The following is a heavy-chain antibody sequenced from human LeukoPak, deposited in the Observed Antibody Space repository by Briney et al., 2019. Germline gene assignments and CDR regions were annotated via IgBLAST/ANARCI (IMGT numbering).Heavy chain of an antibody. CDR3: ARTIHYCSSTSCYTDAFDI. CDR1: GGSFSGYY. J-gene: IGHJ3*02. V-gene: IGHV4-34*01. CDR2: INHSGST. Sequence: SETLSLTCAVYGGSFSGYYWSWIRQPPGKGLEWIGEINHSGSTNYNPSLKSRVTISVDTSKNQFSLKLSSVTAADTAVYYCARTIHYCSSTSCYTDAFDIWGQGTMVTVSP. D-gene: IGHD2-2*02.